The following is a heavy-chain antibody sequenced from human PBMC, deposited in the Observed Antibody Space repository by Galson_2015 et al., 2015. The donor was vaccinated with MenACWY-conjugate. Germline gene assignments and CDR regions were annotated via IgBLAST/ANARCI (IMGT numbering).Heavy chain of an antibody. J-gene: IGHJ6*02. Sequence: SLRLSCAASGFAFRDFCMHWVRQAPGKGLECVSRICAGGISIMYGGSVRGRFTISRDDAENTLYLQMDSLRADDTAVYFCVRGSSGWRGMDIWGQGTTVTVSS. CDR1: GFAFRDFC. CDR2: ICAGGISI. CDR3: VRGSSGWRGMDI. V-gene: IGHV3-74*03. D-gene: IGHD6-19*01.